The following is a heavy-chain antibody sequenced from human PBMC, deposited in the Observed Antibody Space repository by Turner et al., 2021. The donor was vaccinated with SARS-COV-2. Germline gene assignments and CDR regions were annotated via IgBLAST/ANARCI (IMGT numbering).Heavy chain of an antibody. V-gene: IGHV3-33*01. CDR1: GFTFSSYG. D-gene: IGHD6-19*01. CDR3: ARDKGEGSSGWLIPSGSYYFDY. Sequence: QVQLVESGGGVAQPGRSLRLSCAATGFTFSSYGMHWVRQAPGKGLEWVAFIWYDGSNKYYADSVKGRLTISRDNSKNTLYLQMNSLRAEDTAVYYCARDKGEGSSGWLIPSGSYYFDYWGQGTLVTVSS. CDR2: IWYDGSNK. J-gene: IGHJ4*02.